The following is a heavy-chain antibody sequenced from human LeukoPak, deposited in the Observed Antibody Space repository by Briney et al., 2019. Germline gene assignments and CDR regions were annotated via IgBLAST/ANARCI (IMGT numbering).Heavy chain of an antibody. CDR2: FDPEDGET. Sequence: ASVKVSCKVSGYTLTELSMHWVRQAPGKGLEWMGGFDPEDGETIYAQKFQGRVTMTEDTSTDTAYMELSSLRSEDTAVYYCATSLKVVADPYYFDYWGQGTLATVSS. CDR1: GYTLTELS. D-gene: IGHD3-22*01. J-gene: IGHJ4*02. V-gene: IGHV1-24*01. CDR3: ATSLKVVADPYYFDY.